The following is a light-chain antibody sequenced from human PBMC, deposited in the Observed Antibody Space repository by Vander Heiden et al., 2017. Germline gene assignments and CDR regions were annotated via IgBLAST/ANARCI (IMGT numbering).Light chain of an antibody. CDR1: QGISSY. V-gene: IGKV1-8*01. J-gene: IGKJ1*01. Sequence: AIRMTQSPSSFSASTGDRVTITCRASQGISSYLAWYQQKPGKAPKLLIYAASTLQSGVPSRFSGSGSGTDFTLTISCLQSEDFATYYCQQEDSYPRTFGQWTKVEIK. CDR3: QQEDSYPRT. CDR2: AAS.